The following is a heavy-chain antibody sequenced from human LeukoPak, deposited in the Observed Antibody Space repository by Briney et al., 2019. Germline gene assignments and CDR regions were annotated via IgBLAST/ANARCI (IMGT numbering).Heavy chain of an antibody. CDR2: DVPSDSET. CDR3: AIQTSMGRSGDY. Sequence: GEALKISCKASGYSFTSYWIGWVRQMPGKGLEWMGIDVPSDSETRYTPSLQGHVTISADKSLSTAYLQWNSLKASDTAMYYCAIQTSMGRSGDYWGQGTLVTVSS. D-gene: IGHD7-27*01. CDR1: GYSFTSYW. V-gene: IGHV5-51*01. J-gene: IGHJ4*02.